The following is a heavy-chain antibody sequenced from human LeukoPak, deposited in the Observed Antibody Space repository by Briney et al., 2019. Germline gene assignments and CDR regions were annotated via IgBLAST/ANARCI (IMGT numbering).Heavy chain of an antibody. CDR2: IRSKANSYAT. CDR1: GFTFSGSA. V-gene: IGHV3-73*01. J-gene: IGHJ6*04. CDR3: TSRTPAMDV. Sequence: AGGSLRLSCAASGFTFSGSAMHWDRQASGKGLEWVGRIRSKANSYATAYAASVKGRFTISRDDSKNTAYLQMNSLKTEDTAVYYCTSRTPAMDVWGKGTTVTVSS. D-gene: IGHD1-14*01.